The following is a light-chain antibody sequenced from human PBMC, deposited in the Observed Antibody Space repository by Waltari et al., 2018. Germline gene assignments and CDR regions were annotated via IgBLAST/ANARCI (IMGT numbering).Light chain of an antibody. J-gene: IGLJ3*02. CDR1: SSNLGAGYD. CDR3: QSYDSSLSASV. CDR2: DNT. V-gene: IGLV1-40*01. Sequence: QSVLTQPPSVSGAPGQTVTISCTGSSSNLGAGYDVHWYQQLPRTAPKIVIFDNTNRPSGVPDRFSGSKSGTSASLAITGLQTDDEADYYCQSYDSSLSASVFGGGTKLTVL.